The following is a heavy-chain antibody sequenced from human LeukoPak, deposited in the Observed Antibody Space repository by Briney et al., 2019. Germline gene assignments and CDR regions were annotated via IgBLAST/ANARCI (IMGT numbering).Heavy chain of an antibody. Sequence: GASVKVSCNASGYTFTSYGISWVRQAPGQGLEWMGWISAYNGNTNYAQKLQGRVTMTTDTSTSTAYMELRSLRSDDTAVYYCARIDYYDSSGYFLRNYFDYWGQGTLVTVSS. J-gene: IGHJ4*02. CDR2: ISAYNGNT. V-gene: IGHV1-18*01. CDR1: GYTFTSYG. CDR3: ARIDYYDSSGYFLRNYFDY. D-gene: IGHD3-22*01.